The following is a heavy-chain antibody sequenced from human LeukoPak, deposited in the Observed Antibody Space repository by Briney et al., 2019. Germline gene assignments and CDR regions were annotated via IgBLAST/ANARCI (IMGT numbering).Heavy chain of an antibody. CDR3: ATVGSVVGATTFDWFDP. CDR1: GYTLTELS. Sequence: ASVKVSCKVSGYTLTELSMHWVRQAPGKGLEWMAGFDPEDGETIYAQKFQGRVTMTEDTSTDTAYMELSSLRSEDTAVYYCATVGSVVGATTFDWFDPWGQGTLVTVSS. CDR2: FDPEDGET. J-gene: IGHJ5*02. V-gene: IGHV1-24*01. D-gene: IGHD1-26*01.